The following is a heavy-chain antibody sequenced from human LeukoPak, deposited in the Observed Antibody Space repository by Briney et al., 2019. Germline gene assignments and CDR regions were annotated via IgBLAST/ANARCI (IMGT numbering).Heavy chain of an antibody. D-gene: IGHD1-26*01. CDR3: AQDWWGSYLS. CDR2: IYGDGRTT. V-gene: IGHV3-43*02. Sequence: SGGSLRLSCAASGSTFASYAMHWVRQAPGKGLEYVSLIYGDGRTTHYADSVKGRFSISRDNSKNSLYLQMNSLRTEDTAFYYCAQDWWGSYLSWGRGTLVTVSS. CDR1: GSTFASYA. J-gene: IGHJ4*02.